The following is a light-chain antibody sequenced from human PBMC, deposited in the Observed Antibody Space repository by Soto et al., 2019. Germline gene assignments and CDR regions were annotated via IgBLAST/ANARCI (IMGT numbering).Light chain of an antibody. V-gene: IGLV2-14*01. CDR3: SSNTTRSTLV. J-gene: IGLJ2*01. Sequence: QSALTQPASVSGSPGQSITISCTGTSSDVGAYDFVSWYQHYPGKAPKLVTFDVTHRPPGISDRFSGSKSANTASLTISGLQAEDEAFYYCSSNTTRSTLVFGGGTKVTVL. CDR2: DVT. CDR1: SSDVGAYDF.